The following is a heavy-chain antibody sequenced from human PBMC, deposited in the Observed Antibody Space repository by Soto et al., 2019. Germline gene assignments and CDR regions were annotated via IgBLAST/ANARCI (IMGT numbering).Heavy chain of an antibody. J-gene: IGHJ4*02. CDR1: GLTFSSFS. D-gene: IGHD3-22*01. V-gene: IGHV3-23*01. Sequence: GGSLRLSCAASGLTFSSFSMNLVRQAPGKGLEWVSVISGSGDTTYYADSVKGRFTISRDNSKNTLYLQMNSLGAEDTAIYFCAKMEEYYFDTSGFYLGYWGQGTQVTVSS. CDR2: ISGSGDTT. CDR3: AKMEEYYFDTSGFYLGY.